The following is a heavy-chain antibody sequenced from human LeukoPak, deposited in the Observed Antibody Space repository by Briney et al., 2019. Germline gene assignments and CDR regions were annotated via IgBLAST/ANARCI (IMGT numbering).Heavy chain of an antibody. D-gene: IGHD1-26*01. J-gene: IGHJ6*03. CDR2: ISSSSSTI. CDR1: GFTFRSYS. V-gene: IGHV3-48*01. CDR3: AKVGSYGDYYYYYYMDV. Sequence: GWSLRLSCAASGFTFRSYSMNGVRPAPGKGLEWVSYISSSSSTIYYADSVKGRFTISRDNAKNSLYLQMNSLRAEDTAVYYCAKVGSYGDYYYYYYMDVWGKGTTVTISS.